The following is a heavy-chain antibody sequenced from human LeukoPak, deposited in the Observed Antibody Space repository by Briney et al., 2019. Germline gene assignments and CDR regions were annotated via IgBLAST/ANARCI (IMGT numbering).Heavy chain of an antibody. D-gene: IGHD3-22*01. J-gene: IGHJ4*02. CDR2: ISASIGNK. CDR3: ARGGDSSGYYPLDY. V-gene: IGHV1-18*01. CDR1: GYTFTSYV. Sequence: ASVKVSCKASGYTFTSYVIRWMRQAPGQGLGWMGWISASIGNKNYAQKLQGRVTMTTDTSTSTAYMELRSLRSDDTAVYYCARGGDSSGYYPLDYWGQGTLVTVSS.